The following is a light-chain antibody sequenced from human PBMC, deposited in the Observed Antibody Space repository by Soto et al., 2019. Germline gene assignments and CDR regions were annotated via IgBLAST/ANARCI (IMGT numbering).Light chain of an antibody. CDR1: QSVSSTY. J-gene: IGKJ1*01. CDR3: QHYGSSPPWT. V-gene: IGKV3-20*01. CDR2: AAS. Sequence: DIVLTQSPGTLSLSPGERATRSCRASQSVSSTYLAWYQQKPGQAPRLLIFAASNRATGIPDRFSGSGSGTDFTLTISSLEPEDFALYYCQHYGSSPPWTFGQGTKVEVK.